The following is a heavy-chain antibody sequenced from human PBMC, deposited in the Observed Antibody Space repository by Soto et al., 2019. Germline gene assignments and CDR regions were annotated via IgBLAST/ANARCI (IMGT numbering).Heavy chain of an antibody. D-gene: IGHD1-7*01. CDR3: ASRDPGTSVDY. CDR1: VSSFTSNNW. CDR2: IYRTGST. V-gene: IGHV4-4*02. Sequence: PSETLSLTCAVSVSSFTSNNWWTCVRQPPGQGLEWIGEIYRTGSTNYNPSLKSRVTISLDKSENQFSLKVTSLTAADTAVYYCASRDPGTSVDYWGQGTLVTVSS. J-gene: IGHJ4*02.